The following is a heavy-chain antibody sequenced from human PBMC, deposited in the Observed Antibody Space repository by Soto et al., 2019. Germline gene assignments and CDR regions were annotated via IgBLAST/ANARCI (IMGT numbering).Heavy chain of an antibody. CDR3: ARAGSGWYRSWFDP. D-gene: IGHD6-19*01. Sequence: SETLSLTCAVYGGSFSGYYWSWIRQPPGKGLEWIGEINHSGSTNYNPSIKSRVTISVDTSKNQFSLKLSSVTAADTAVYYCARAGSGWYRSWFDPWGQGTLVTVS. CDR2: INHSGST. J-gene: IGHJ5*02. V-gene: IGHV4-34*01. CDR1: GGSFSGYY.